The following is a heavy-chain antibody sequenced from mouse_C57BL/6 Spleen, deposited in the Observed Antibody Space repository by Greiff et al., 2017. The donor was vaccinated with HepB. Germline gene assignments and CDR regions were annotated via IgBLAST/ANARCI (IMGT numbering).Heavy chain of an antibody. CDR2: IDPENGDT. J-gene: IGHJ3*01. D-gene: IGHD2-12*01. V-gene: IGHV14-4*01. CDR3: SSMGVIVTTTRFAY. Sequence: EVQLQQSGAELVRPGASVKLSCTASGFNIKDDYMHWVKQRPEQGLEWLGWIDPENGDTEYASKFQGTATITADTSSNTAYLQLSSLTSEDTAVYYCSSMGVIVTTTRFAYWGQGTLVTVSA. CDR1: GFNIKDDY.